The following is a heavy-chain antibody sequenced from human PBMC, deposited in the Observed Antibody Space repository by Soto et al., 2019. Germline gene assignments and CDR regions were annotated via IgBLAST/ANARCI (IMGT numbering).Heavy chain of an antibody. CDR1: GDSVSSNTAA. J-gene: IGHJ4*02. D-gene: IGHD6-19*01. CDR3: ARGVAGSGFDL. V-gene: IGHV6-1*01. Sequence: PSQTLSLTCAISGDSVSSNTAAWNWIRSSPSRGLEWLGRTYYRSSWRHDYAVSVKSRITVNPDTSKNHFSLQLNSVTPDDTAVYYCARGVAGSGFDLWGQRTLVTVSS. CDR2: TYYRSSWRH.